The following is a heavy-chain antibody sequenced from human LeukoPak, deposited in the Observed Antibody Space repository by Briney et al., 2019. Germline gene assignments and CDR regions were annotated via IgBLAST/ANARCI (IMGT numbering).Heavy chain of an antibody. V-gene: IGHV4-4*07. CDR3: ASDKVVTALGIFDY. CDR1: GGFISSYY. J-gene: IGHJ4*02. Sequence: SETLSLTCTVSGGFISSYYWSWIRQPAGKGLEWIGRIYTSGSTNYNPSLKSRVTISVDTSKNQFSLKLSSVTAADTAVYYCASDKVVTALGIFDYRGQGTLVTVSS. D-gene: IGHD2-21*02. CDR2: IYTSGST.